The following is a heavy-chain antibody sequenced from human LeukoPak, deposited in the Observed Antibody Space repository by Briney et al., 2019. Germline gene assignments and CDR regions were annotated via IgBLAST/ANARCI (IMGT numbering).Heavy chain of an antibody. D-gene: IGHD6-19*01. V-gene: IGHV3-9*01. J-gene: IGHJ4*02. CDR1: GFTFDDYA. CDR3: AKSDEAVAWSFMQY. CDR2: ISWNSGSI. Sequence: GGSLRLSCAASGFTFDDYAMHWVRQAPGKGLEWVSGISWNSGSIGYADSVKGRFTISRDNAKITLYLQMNSLRAEDTALYYCAKSDEAVAWSFMQYWGQGTLVTVSS.